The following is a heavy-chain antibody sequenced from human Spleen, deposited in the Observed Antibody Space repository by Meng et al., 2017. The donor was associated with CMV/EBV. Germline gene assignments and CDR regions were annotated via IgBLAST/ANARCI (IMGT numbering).Heavy chain of an antibody. CDR3: AREVTVAASGAFDI. CDR1: GYSISSGYY. V-gene: IGHV4-61*01. Sequence: SETLSLTCTVSGYSISSGYYWSWIRQPPGKGLEWIGYIYYSGSTNYNPSLKSRVTISVDTSKNQFSLKLSSVTAADTAVYYCAREVTVAASGAFDIWGQGTMVTVSS. J-gene: IGHJ3*02. D-gene: IGHD6-19*01. CDR2: IYYSGST.